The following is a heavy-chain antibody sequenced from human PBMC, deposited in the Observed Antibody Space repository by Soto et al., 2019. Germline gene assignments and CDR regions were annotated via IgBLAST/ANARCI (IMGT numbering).Heavy chain of an antibody. J-gene: IGHJ5*02. CDR3: GSYENCFAP. V-gene: IGHV4-59*01. CDR2: IYYSGST. D-gene: IGHD3-16*01. Sequence: ASETLSLTCTVSGGSISSYYWSWIRQPPGKGLEWIGYIYYSGSTNYNPSLKSRVTISVDTSKNQFSLKLSSVTAADTAVYYCGSYENCFAPWGQGTRSPSPQ. CDR1: GGSISSYY.